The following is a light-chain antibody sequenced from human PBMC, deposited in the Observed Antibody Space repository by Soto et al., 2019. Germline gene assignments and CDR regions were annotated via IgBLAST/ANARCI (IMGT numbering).Light chain of an antibody. CDR3: QQRSNWPPP. CDR2: DAS. Sequence: EIVLTQSPATLSLSPGERATLSCRASQSVSSYLAWYQQKPGQAPRLLIYDASNRATGIPARFSGSGSGTDFTLTISSLEPEDFEVYYCQQRSNWPPPFGQGTKLEIK. V-gene: IGKV3-11*01. J-gene: IGKJ2*01. CDR1: QSVSSY.